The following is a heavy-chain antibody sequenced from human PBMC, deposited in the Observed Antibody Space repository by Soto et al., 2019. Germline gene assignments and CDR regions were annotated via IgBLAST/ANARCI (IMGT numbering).Heavy chain of an antibody. CDR3: ARNYGPGYTFDY. CDR1: GGSISNYY. D-gene: IGHD3-10*01. V-gene: IGHV4-59*08. CDR2: IYYSGST. J-gene: IGHJ4*02. Sequence: LETLSLTYTVSGGSISNYYWSCIRQPPGKGLEWIGYIYYSGSTNYNPSLKSRVTISVDTSKNQFSLKLSSVTAADTAVYYCARNYGPGYTFDYWGQGTLVTVSS.